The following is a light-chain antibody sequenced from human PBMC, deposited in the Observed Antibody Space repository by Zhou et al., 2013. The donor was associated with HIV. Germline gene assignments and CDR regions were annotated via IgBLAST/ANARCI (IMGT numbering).Light chain of an antibody. V-gene: IGKV3-20*01. J-gene: IGKJ2*01. Sequence: EIVLTQSPGTLSLSPGERATLSCRASQSVSGTCLTWYQQKPGQAPRLLISGASSRATGIPDRFSGSGSGTDFTLTISRLEPEDSAVYYCQQSGSSPYTFGQGTKLEIK. CDR2: GAS. CDR3: QQSGSSPYT. CDR1: QSVSGTC.